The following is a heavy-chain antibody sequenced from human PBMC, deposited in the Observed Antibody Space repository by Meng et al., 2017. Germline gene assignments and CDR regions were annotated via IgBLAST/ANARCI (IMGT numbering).Heavy chain of an antibody. Sequence: VVSGGGVVQPGRSLRRSCAASGFTFSSYAMHWVRQAPGKGLEWVAVISYDGSNKYYADSVKGRFTISRDNSKNTLYLQMNSLRAEDTAVYYCAREAGYWGQGTLVTVFS. V-gene: IGHV3-30*04. CDR1: GFTFSSYA. J-gene: IGHJ4*02. CDR2: ISYDGSNK. CDR3: AREAGY.